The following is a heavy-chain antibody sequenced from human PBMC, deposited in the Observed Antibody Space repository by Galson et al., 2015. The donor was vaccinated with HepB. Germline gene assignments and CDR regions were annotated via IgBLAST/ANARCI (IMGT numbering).Heavy chain of an antibody. V-gene: IGHV3-23*01. Sequence: SLRLSCAASGFTFSIYAMNWVRQAPGKGLEWVSSITGNGGTTYYADSAKGRFTISRDNSRNTLYLRINSLRAEDTALYYCAKPRRSVDAFDTWGQGTMATVSS. CDR2: ITGNGGTT. CDR1: GFTFSIYA. J-gene: IGHJ3*02. CDR3: AKPRRSVDAFDT. D-gene: IGHD3-3*01.